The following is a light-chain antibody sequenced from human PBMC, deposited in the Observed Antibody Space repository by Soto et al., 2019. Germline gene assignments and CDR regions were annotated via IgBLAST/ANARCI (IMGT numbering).Light chain of an antibody. CDR3: QHYGYSPHT. J-gene: IGKJ2*01. V-gene: IGKV3-20*01. CDR1: QRLSSNY. CDR2: GAS. Sequence: EIVLTQSPGTLSLSPGERATLSCRASQRLSSNYLAWYQQKPGQAPMILIYGASSRATDIPDRFSGSGSRTEFTLTISRLEREDGAVYYFQHYGYSPHTFGQGTKLEIK.